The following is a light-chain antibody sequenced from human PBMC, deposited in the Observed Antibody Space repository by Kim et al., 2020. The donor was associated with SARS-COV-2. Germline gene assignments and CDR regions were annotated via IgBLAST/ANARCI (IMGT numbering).Light chain of an antibody. Sequence: EILMTQSPATLSVSPGERATLSCRASQSVSSNLVWYQQRPGQAPRLLIYGASTRATGIPARFSGSGAGTEFTLTISSLQSEDFVVYYCQQYDCWPRTFGQGTKVDIK. V-gene: IGKV3-15*01. CDR2: GAS. J-gene: IGKJ1*01. CDR1: QSVSSN. CDR3: QQYDCWPRT.